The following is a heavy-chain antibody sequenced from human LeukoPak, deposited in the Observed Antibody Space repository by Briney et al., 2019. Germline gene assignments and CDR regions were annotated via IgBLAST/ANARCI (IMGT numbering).Heavy chain of an antibody. V-gene: IGHV3-53*01. Sequence: PGGSLRLSCAASGFTVSSSYMSWVRQAPGKGLEWVSVLYSGGSTYYADSVKGRFTISRDNSKNTLYPQMNSLRAEDTAVYYCARSHRGSNSLSFDIWGQGTKVTVSS. CDR3: ARSHRGSNSLSFDI. J-gene: IGHJ3*02. CDR2: LYSGGST. CDR1: GFTVSSSY. D-gene: IGHD1-26*01.